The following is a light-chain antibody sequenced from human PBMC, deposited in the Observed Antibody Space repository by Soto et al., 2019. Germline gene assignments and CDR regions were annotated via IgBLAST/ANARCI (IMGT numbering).Light chain of an antibody. CDR3: AAWDDSLSGWV. CDR1: SSNIGINY. V-gene: IGLV1-47*02. Sequence: QSVLTQPPTASGTPGQRVTISCSGSSSNIGINYVYWYQQFPDTAPKLLLFSDNQRASGVPDRFSGSKSGTSASLAIRGLRSEDEADYYCAAWDDSLSGWVFGGGTKLTVL. J-gene: IGLJ3*02. CDR2: SDN.